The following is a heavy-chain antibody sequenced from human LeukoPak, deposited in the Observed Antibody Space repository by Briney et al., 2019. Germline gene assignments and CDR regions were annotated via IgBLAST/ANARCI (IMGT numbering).Heavy chain of an antibody. J-gene: IGHJ4*02. CDR3: ARGEYYYDSSGYSSDY. D-gene: IGHD3-22*01. V-gene: IGHV4-61*02. CDR1: GGSISSSSYY. Sequence: SETLSLTCTVSGGSISSSSYYWGWIRQPAGKGLEWIGRIYTSGSTNYNPSLKSRVTMSVDTSKNQFSLKLSSVTAADTAVYYCARGEYYYDSSGYSSDYWGQGTLVTVSS. CDR2: IYTSGST.